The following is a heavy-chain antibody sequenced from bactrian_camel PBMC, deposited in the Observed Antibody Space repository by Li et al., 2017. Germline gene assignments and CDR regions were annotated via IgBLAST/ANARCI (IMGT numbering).Heavy chain of an antibody. V-gene: IGHV3S54*01. CDR2: IYVDGGTT. CDR1: EYALRRQC. J-gene: IGHJ4*01. Sequence: VQLVESGGGSVQAGGSLRLSCVVSEYALRRQCMGWFRQAPGKQREKVAAIYVDGGTTYYAYSVKGRFTISISKDNARNTIFLQMNKLRPEDTTMYYCAADSEDNLLMAPSTGGQCGDENNYWGQGTQVTVS. D-gene: IGHD7*01. CDR3: AADSEDNLLMAPSTGGQCGDENNY.